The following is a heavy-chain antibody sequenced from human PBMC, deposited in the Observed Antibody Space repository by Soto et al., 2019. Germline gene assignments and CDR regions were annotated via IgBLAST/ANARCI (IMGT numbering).Heavy chain of an antibody. CDR3: AASRGFDSSGYSGYYYGMDV. CDR2: ITWNSDEI. CDR1: GFTFDDYA. Sequence: EVQLVESGGGLVQPGRSLRLSCAASGFTFDDYAMHWVRQRPGRGLEWVSGITWNSDEIGYPDSVKGRFSISRDNAKNYLYLQMNSLRPDDTALYYCAASRGFDSSGYSGYYYGMDVWGQGTTVTFSS. V-gene: IGHV3-9*01. D-gene: IGHD3-22*01. J-gene: IGHJ6*02.